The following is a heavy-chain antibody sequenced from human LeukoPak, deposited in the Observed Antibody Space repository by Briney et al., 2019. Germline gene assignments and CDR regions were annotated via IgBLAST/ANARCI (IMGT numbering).Heavy chain of an antibody. CDR1: GFTVSSNY. D-gene: IGHD3-10*01. CDR2: IYSGGST. Sequence: GGSLRLSCAASGFTVSSNYMSWVRQAPGKGLEWVSVIYSGGSTYYADSVKGRFTISRDNAKNSLYLQMNSLRAEDTALYYCAKDMYGSGSYSYYFDYWGQGTLVTVSS. CDR3: AKDMYGSGSYSYYFDY. V-gene: IGHV3-53*05. J-gene: IGHJ4*02.